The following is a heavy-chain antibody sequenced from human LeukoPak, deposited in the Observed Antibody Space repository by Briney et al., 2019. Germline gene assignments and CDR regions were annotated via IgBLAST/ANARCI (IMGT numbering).Heavy chain of an antibody. J-gene: IGHJ4*02. CDR1: GGSISNNW. CDR3: ARHLPHVETPTILDY. D-gene: IGHD5-24*01. CDR2: ISQSART. V-gene: IGHV4-4*02. Sequence: PSGTLSLTCAVTGGSISNNWWTWVRQPPGKGLEWIGEISQSARTNYNPSLKSRVTMSVDTSKNQFSLELTSVTAADTAVYYCARHLPHVETPTILDYWGQGILVTVSP.